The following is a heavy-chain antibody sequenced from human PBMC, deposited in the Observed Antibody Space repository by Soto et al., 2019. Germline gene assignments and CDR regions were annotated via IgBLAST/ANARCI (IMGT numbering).Heavy chain of an antibody. J-gene: IGHJ3*02. Sequence: QVQLQQWGAGLLKPSETLSLTCAVYGGSFSGYYWSWIRQPPGKGLEWIGEINHSGSTNYNPSLKSRVPISVDTSKNQFSLKLSSVTAADTAVYYCARGLFSHPTGAFDIWGQGTMVTVSS. CDR3: ARGLFSHPTGAFDI. V-gene: IGHV4-34*01. CDR1: GGSFSGYY. CDR2: INHSGST.